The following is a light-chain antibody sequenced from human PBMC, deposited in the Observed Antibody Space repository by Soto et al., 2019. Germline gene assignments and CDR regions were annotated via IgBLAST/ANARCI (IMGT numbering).Light chain of an antibody. CDR2: DAS. CDR3: SSSSSTKIYV. Sequence: QSALTQPDSVSGSPGQSITISCTGASSDVGAYKYVSWYQQHPGKAPTLIIYDASNPPSGVSSRFSGSKSGNTSSLPISCLQAEDEEDYYCSSSSSTKIYVFGSGTKVTVL. V-gene: IGLV2-14*01. J-gene: IGLJ1*01. CDR1: SSDVGAYKY.